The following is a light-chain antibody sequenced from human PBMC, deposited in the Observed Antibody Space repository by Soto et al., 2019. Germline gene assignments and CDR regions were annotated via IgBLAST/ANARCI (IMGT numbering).Light chain of an antibody. Sequence: EIVLTQSPATLSLSPGERATLSCRASQSVSSYLAWYQQKLGQAPRLLIYDASNRATGIPARFSGSGSGTDFTLTISSLDPEDFAVYYCQQRSNWYTFGQGTKLEIK. CDR1: QSVSSY. CDR2: DAS. J-gene: IGKJ2*01. V-gene: IGKV3-11*01. CDR3: QQRSNWYT.